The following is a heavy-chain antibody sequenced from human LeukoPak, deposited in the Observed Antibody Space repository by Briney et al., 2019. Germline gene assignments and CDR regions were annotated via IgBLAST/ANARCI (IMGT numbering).Heavy chain of an antibody. J-gene: IGHJ3*02. Sequence: GESLKISCRGSGYSFTTYWIGWVRQMPGKGLEWMGIIYPGDSDTRYSPSFQGQVTISADKSISTAYLQWSSLKASDSAMYYCATNTMFRGIHAFDIWGQGTMVTVSS. CDR3: ATNTMFRGIHAFDI. V-gene: IGHV5-51*01. CDR2: IYPGDSDT. CDR1: GYSFTTYW. D-gene: IGHD3-10*01.